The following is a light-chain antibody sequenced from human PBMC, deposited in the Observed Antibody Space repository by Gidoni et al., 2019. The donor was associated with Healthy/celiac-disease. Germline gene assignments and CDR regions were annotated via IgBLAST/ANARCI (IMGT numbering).Light chain of an antibody. J-gene: IGLJ3*02. V-gene: IGLV2-14*03. Sequence: QSALTQPASVSGSPGQSITISCTGTSSDVGVYNYVSWYQQHPGKAPKLMIYDVSNRPSGVSNHFSGSKSGNTVSLTISGLQAEDEADYYCSSYTSSSTLVFGGGTKLTVL. CDR3: SSYTSSSTLV. CDR2: DVS. CDR1: SSDVGVYNY.